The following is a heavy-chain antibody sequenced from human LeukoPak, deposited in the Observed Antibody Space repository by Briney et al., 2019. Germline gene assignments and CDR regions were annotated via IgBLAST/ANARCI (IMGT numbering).Heavy chain of an antibody. V-gene: IGHV3-48*03. D-gene: IGHD6-13*01. CDR2: ISSSGSTI. J-gene: IGHJ4*02. CDR1: GFTFSSYE. Sequence: PGGSLRLSCAASGFTFSSYEMNWVRQAPGKGLEWVSYISSSGSTIYYADSVKGRSTISRDNAKNSLYLQMNSLRAEDTAVYYCAKGQRYSRGDYWGQGTLVTVSS. CDR3: AKGQRYSRGDY.